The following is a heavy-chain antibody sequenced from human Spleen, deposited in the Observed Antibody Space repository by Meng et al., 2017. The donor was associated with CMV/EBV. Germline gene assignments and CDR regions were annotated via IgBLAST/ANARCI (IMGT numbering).Heavy chain of an antibody. D-gene: IGHD2-2*01. V-gene: IGHV4-31*03. CDR2: IYYSGST. CDR1: GGSISTYAYY. CDR3: ARAPQIYCISPSSYLPGEYLDL. J-gene: IGHJ2*01. Sequence: LRLSCTVSGGSISTYAYYWTWIRQHPGKGLEWIGYIYYSGSTHYNPSLKSRLSISVDTSRNQFSLELNSVTAADTAVYYCARAPQIYCISPSSYLPGEYLDLWGRGTLVTVSS.